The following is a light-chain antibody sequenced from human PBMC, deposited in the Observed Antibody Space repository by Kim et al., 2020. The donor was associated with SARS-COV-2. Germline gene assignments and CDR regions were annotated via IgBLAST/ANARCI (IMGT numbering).Light chain of an antibody. J-gene: IGKJ2*01. Sequence: SPGERASLSCRDSQTVYKGYLAWYQQRPGQTPRLLLYQTSNRATGIPDRFSGSGSGTDFTLTISRLEPEDFAVYYCQQYGSLPPYTFGQGTKLEI. V-gene: IGKV3-20*01. CDR1: QTVYKGY. CDR3: QQYGSLPPYT. CDR2: QTS.